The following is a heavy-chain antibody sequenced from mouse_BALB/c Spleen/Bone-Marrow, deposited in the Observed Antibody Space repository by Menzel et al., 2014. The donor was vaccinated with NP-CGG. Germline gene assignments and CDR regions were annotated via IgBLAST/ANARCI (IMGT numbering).Heavy chain of an antibody. CDR3: ARGSYYEGAMDY. J-gene: IGHJ4*01. Sequence: VQVVESGPGLVAPSQSLSITCTVSGFSLTSYGVHWVRQPPGKVLEWLGVIWAGGSTNYNSALMSRLSISKDNSESQVFLKMNSLQTDDTAMYYCARGSYYEGAMDYWGQGTSVTVSS. CDR2: IWAGGST. D-gene: IGHD1-1*01. CDR1: GFSLTSYG. V-gene: IGHV2-9*02.